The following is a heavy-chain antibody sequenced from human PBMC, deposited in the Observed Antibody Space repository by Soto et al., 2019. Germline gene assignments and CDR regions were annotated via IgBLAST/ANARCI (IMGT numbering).Heavy chain of an antibody. J-gene: IGHJ3*02. Sequence: ASVKVSWKASGYTFASYGISWVRQAPGQGLGWMGWISAYNGNTNYAQKLQGRVTMTTDTSTSTAYMELRSLRSDDTAVYYCARENYDSSGYYYTNDAFDIWGQGTMVTVSS. CDR2: ISAYNGNT. CDR1: GYTFASYG. D-gene: IGHD3-22*01. CDR3: ARENYDSSGYYYTNDAFDI. V-gene: IGHV1-18*01.